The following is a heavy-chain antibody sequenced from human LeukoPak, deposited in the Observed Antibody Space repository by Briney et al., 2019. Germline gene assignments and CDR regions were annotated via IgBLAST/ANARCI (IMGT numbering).Heavy chain of an antibody. CDR3: ARQDTAMVLDY. CDR1: GGSISSGGYS. V-gene: IGHV4-30-2*01. CDR2: IYHSGST. D-gene: IGHD5-18*01. Sequence: SETLSLTCTVSGGSISSGGYSWSWIRQPPGKGLEWIGYIYHSGSTYYNPSLKSRVTISVDRSKNQFSLKLSSVTAADTAVYCCARQDTAMVLDYWGQGTLVTVSS. J-gene: IGHJ4*02.